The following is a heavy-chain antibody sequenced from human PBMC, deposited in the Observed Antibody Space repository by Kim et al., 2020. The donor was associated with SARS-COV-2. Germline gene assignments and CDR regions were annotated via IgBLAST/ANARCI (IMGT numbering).Heavy chain of an antibody. J-gene: IGHJ4*02. Sequence: SETLSLTCTVSGGSISSSSYYWGWIRQPPGKGLEWIGSIYYSGSTYYNPSLKSRVTISVDTSKNQFSLKLSSVTAADTAVYYCASASIRITMIVAPGLGYFDYWGQGTLVTVSS. D-gene: IGHD3-22*01. CDR2: IYYSGST. CDR1: GGSISSSSYY. V-gene: IGHV4-39*07. CDR3: ASASIRITMIVAPGLGYFDY.